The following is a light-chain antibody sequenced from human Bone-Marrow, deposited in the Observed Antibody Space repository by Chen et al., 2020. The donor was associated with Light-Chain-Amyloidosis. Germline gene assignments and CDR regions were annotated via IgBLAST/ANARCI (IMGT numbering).Light chain of an antibody. CDR3: QSYDNSLSGNFV. V-gene: IGLV1-40*01. J-gene: IGLJ1*01. Sequence: QSVLTQPPSLSGAPGQRVTISCTWSNSNIGASYDVHWYQQLPGPAPNLLIYGNSNRPSGVPDRYSGSKSDTSASLAITGLQAEDEADYYCQSYDNSLSGNFVFGTGTKVTVL. CDR2: GNS. CDR1: NSNIGASYD.